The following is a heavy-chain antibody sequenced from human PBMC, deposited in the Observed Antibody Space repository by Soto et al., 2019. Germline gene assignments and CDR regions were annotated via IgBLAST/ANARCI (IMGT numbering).Heavy chain of an antibody. CDR1: GFTFSSYG. V-gene: IGHV3-33*01. CDR2: IWYDGSNK. D-gene: IGHD3-22*01. J-gene: IGHJ4*02. Sequence: QVQLVESGGGVVQPGRSLRLSCAASGFTFSSYGMHWVRQAPGKGLEWVAVIWYDGSNKYYADSVKGRVTIARDNSKNTLYLQMNSLRAEDTAVYYCARDEKIHYYDSSGYFDYWGQGTLVTVSS. CDR3: ARDEKIHYYDSSGYFDY.